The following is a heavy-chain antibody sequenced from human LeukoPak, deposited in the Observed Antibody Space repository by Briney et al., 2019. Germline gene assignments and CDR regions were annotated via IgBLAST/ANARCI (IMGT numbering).Heavy chain of an antibody. CDR3: ARVRFLEWFHDAFDI. D-gene: IGHD3-3*01. V-gene: IGHV1-2*06. CDR2: INPNSGGT. J-gene: IGHJ3*02. Sequence: GASVKVSCKVSGYTFTGYYMRWVRQAPGQGLEWMGRINPNSGGTNYAQKFQGRVTMTRDTSISTAYMELSRLRSDDTAVYYCARVRFLEWFHDAFDIWGQGTMVTVSS. CDR1: GYTFTGYY.